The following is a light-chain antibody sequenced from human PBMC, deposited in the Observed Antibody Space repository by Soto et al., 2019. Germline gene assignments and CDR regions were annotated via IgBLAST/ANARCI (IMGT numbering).Light chain of an antibody. J-gene: IGKJ4*01. CDR1: QSINTW. CDR2: EAS. CDR3: QQYNSYPLT. Sequence: DIQMTQSPPTLYASVGDRVTITCRASQSINTWLAWYQQKPGKAPNVLIYEASSLEGGVPSRCSGSRSGTEFTLTISSLQPDDFATYYCQQYNSYPLTFGGGTKVEIK. V-gene: IGKV1-5*03.